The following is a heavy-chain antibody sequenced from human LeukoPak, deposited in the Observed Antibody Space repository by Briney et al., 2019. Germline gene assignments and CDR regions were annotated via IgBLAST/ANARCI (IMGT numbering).Heavy chain of an antibody. CDR2: IYNNGII. D-gene: IGHD6-13*01. J-gene: IGHJ4*02. Sequence: SETLSLTCTVSGGSINRYYLSWIRQPPGKGLEWIGYIYNNGIINYNPSLKSRLTMSVDTSKNQFSLRLSSVTAADTAVYYCAKHDEQQPRYWGQGTLVTVSS. CDR3: AKHDEQQPRY. V-gene: IGHV4-59*08. CDR1: GGSINRYY.